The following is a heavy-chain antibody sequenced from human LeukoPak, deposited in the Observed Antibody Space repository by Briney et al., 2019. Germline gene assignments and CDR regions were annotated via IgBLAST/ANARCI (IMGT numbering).Heavy chain of an antibody. CDR3: ARDTVAVSGHVGY. D-gene: IGHD6-19*01. CDR1: GFTFSSYN. V-gene: IGHV3-48*02. J-gene: IGHJ4*02. CDR2: ISGSSSNI. Sequence: GGSLRLSCAASGFTFSSYNMNWVRQAPGKGLEWVSSISGSSSNIYYADSVKGRFTVSRDTAKNSLYLQMDSLRDEDTAVYYCARDTVAVSGHVGYWGQGTLVTVSS.